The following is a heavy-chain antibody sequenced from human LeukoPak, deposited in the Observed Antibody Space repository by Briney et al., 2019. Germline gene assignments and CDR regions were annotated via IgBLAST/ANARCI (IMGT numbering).Heavy chain of an antibody. CDR2: INPRGGGT. Sequence: GASVKVSCKASGYTFTSYYMHWMRQAPGQGPEWMGIINPRGGGTDYSQKFQDRVTMSSDTSTSTVYMELSSLRSDDTAVYYCARQLQWTPTVLGYWGQGTLVTVSS. J-gene: IGHJ4*02. V-gene: IGHV1-46*01. D-gene: IGHD1-1*01. CDR3: ARQLQWTPTVLGY. CDR1: GYTFTSYY.